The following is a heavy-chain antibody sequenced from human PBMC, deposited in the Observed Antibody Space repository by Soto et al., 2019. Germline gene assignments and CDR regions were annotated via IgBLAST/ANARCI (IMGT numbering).Heavy chain of an antibody. Sequence: EVQLVESGGGLVQPGGSLRLSCAASGFTFSSYSMNWVRQAPGKGLEWVSYISSSSSTIYYADSVKGRFTISRDNAKNSLYLQMNSLRDEDTAVYYCARAPYSGSYGPYFDYWGQGTLVTVSS. D-gene: IGHD1-26*01. J-gene: IGHJ4*02. CDR3: ARAPYSGSYGPYFDY. CDR1: GFTFSSYS. CDR2: ISSSSSTI. V-gene: IGHV3-48*02.